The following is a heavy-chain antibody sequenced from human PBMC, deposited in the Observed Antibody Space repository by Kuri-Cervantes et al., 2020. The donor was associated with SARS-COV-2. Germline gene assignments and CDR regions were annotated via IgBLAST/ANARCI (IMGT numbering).Heavy chain of an antibody. CDR1: GYTFTSYD. V-gene: IGHV1-8*01. J-gene: IGHJ6*02. D-gene: IGHD6-13*01. CDR2: MNPNSGNT. CDR3: ARERQQYYYYGMDV. Sequence: ASVKVSCKASGYTFTSYDINWVRQATGQGLEWMGWMNPNSGNTGYAQKFQGRVTMTRNTSRSTAYMELSSLRSEDTAVYYCARERQQYYYYGMDVWGQGTTVTVSS.